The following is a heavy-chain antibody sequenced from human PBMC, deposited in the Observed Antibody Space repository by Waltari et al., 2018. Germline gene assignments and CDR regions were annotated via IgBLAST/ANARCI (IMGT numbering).Heavy chain of an antibody. V-gene: IGHV4-59*11. D-gene: IGHD2-15*01. Sequence: QVQLQESGPGLVKPSETLSLTCTVSGGSISSHYWSWIRQPPGKGLELIGYIYYSGSTNYNPSLKSRVTISVDTSKNQFSLKLSSVTAADTAVYYCARSRYCSGGSCYSDWGQGTLVTVSS. CDR2: IYYSGST. CDR3: ARSRYCSGGSCYSD. J-gene: IGHJ4*02. CDR1: GGSISSHY.